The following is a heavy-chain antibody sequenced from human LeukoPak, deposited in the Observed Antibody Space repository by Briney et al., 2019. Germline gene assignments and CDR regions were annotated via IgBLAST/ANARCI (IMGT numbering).Heavy chain of an antibody. V-gene: IGHV3-30-3*01. CDR2: ISYDGSNK. CDR3: AKDMCSSTSCSRRAFDI. J-gene: IGHJ3*02. Sequence: GGSLRLSCAASGFTFNSFAMHWVRQAPGKGLEWVAVISYDGSNKYYADSVKGRFTISRDNSENTLYLQMNSLRAEDTALFYCAKDMCSSTSCSRRAFDIWGQGTMVTVSS. CDR1: GFTFNSFA. D-gene: IGHD2-2*01.